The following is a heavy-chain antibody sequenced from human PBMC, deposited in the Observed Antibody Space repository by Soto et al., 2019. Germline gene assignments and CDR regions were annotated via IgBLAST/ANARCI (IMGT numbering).Heavy chain of an antibody. V-gene: IGHV3-66*01. CDR2: IYSGGST. CDR3: ARGGTMALDY. CDR1: GFTVSINY. D-gene: IGHD3-10*01. J-gene: IGHJ4*02. Sequence: GGSLRLSCAASGFTVSINYMSLVCQAQGKGLEWVSVIYSGGSTYYADSVKGRFTISRDNSKNTLYLQMNSLRADDTAVYYCARGGTMALDYWGQGTLVTVSS.